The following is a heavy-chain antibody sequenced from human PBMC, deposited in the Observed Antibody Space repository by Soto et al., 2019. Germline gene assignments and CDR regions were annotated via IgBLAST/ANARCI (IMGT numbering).Heavy chain of an antibody. D-gene: IGHD3-10*01. CDR1: GYTFTAYY. CDR3: ARSSGSYSKWFDA. CDR2: TSPRTGGA. V-gene: IGHV1-2*02. J-gene: IGHJ5*02. Sequence: ASVKVSCKTSGYTFTAYYMHWLRQAPGHGLEWLGWTSPRTGGAKYSHKFQGRVSMTRNTSITTAYMELTGLSTDDTAVYYCARSSGSYSKWFDAWGQGTLVTVSS.